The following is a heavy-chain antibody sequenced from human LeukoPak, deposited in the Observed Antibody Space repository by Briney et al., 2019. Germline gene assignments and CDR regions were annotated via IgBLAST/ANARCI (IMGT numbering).Heavy chain of an antibody. D-gene: IGHD3-10*01. CDR3: ARSKGAGYYYGSGSPPRFDY. J-gene: IGHJ4*02. V-gene: IGHV3-53*01. CDR1: GFTFSSNY. CDR2: IYSGGST. Sequence: PGGSLRLSCAASGFTFSSNYVSWVRQAPGKGLEWVSVIYSGGSTYYADSVKGRFTISRDNSKNTLYLQMNSLRAEDTAVYYCARSKGAGYYYGSGSPPRFDYWGQGTLVTVSS.